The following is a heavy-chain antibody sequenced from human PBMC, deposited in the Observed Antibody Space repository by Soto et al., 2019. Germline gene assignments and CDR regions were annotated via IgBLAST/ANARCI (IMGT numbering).Heavy chain of an antibody. J-gene: IGHJ4*02. D-gene: IGHD1-7*01. CDR2: ISYDGSNK. V-gene: IGHV3-30*18. CDR1: GFTFSSYG. Sequence: QVQLVESGGGVVQPGRSLRLSCAASGFTFSSYGMHWVRQAPGKGLEWVAVISYDGSNKYYADSVKGRFTISRDNSKNTLYRQMNSLRAEDTAVYYCAKGDNWNYWFFDYWGQGTLVTVSS. CDR3: AKGDNWNYWFFDY.